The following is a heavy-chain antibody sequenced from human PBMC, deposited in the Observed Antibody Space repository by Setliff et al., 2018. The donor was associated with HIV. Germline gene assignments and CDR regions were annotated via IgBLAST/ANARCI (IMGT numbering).Heavy chain of an antibody. V-gene: IGHV3-48*01. Sequence: GGSLRLSCAASGFTFSSYSMNWVRQAPGKGLEWVSYISSSSTTIYYADSVKDRFTISRDNAKNSLYLQMSSLRAEDTAVYYCARDANVLWFGDPTYMDVWGKGTTVTVSS. D-gene: IGHD3-10*01. J-gene: IGHJ6*03. CDR1: GFTFSSYS. CDR3: ARDANVLWFGDPTYMDV. CDR2: ISSSSTTI.